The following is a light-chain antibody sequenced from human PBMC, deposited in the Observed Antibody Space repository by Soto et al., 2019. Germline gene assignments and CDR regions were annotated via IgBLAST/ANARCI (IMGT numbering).Light chain of an antibody. CDR2: ASS. Sequence: IQLTQSPSSLSASVGDRVTVTCRASQGIGTYLVWYQQKSGKAPTVLIYASSTLQTGVPSRFSGSGSGTDFSLTISSLHPEDVATYYCQQADSYPRTFGQGTKVDIK. V-gene: IGKV1-9*01. J-gene: IGKJ1*01. CDR3: QQADSYPRT. CDR1: QGIGTY.